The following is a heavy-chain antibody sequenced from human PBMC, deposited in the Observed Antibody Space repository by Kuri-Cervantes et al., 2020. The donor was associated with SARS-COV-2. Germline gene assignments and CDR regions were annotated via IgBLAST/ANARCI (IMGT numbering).Heavy chain of an antibody. CDR1: GYTFTGYY. CDR3: ARHSELDIVAYGDWFDP. V-gene: IGHV1-2*02. CDR2: INPNSGGT. Sequence: ASVKVSCKASGYTFTGYYMHWVRQAPGQGLEWMGWINPNSGGTNYAQKFQGRVTMTRDTSISTAYMELSRLKASDTAMYYCARHSELDIVAYGDWFDPWGQGTLVTVSS. J-gene: IGHJ5*02. D-gene: IGHD5-12*01.